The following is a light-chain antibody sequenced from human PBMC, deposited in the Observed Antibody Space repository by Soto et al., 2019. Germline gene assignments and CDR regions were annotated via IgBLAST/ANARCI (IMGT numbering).Light chain of an antibody. J-gene: IGLJ1*01. CDR2: DVS. Sequence: QSVLTQPASVSGSPGQSIAISCTGTSSDVGGYKYVSWYQQHPGKVPKLMIYDVSNRPSGVSNRFSGSKSGNTASLTISGLQAEDEADYYCSSYSSRNTHVFGTGAKLTVL. CDR3: SSYSSRNTHV. V-gene: IGLV2-14*03. CDR1: SSDVGGYKY.